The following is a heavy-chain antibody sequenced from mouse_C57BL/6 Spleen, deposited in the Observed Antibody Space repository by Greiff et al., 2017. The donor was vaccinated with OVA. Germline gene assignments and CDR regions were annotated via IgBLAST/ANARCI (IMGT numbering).Heavy chain of an antibody. D-gene: IGHD1-1*01. CDR3: ARRDGSSHAMDY. CDR1: GYAFSSSW. J-gene: IGHJ4*01. Sequence: VQLQESGPELVKPGASVKISCKASGYAFSSSWMNWVKQRPGKGLEWIGRIYPGDGDTNYNGKFKGKATLTADKSSSTAYMQLSSLTSEDSAVYFCARRDGSSHAMDYWGQGTSVTVSS. CDR2: IYPGDGDT. V-gene: IGHV1-82*01.